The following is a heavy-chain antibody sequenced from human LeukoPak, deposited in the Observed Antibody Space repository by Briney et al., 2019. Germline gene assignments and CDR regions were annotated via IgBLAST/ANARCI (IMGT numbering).Heavy chain of an antibody. Sequence: GGSLRLSCAASGISFSSFGMSWVRQTPEKGLEWVSTLSSTGTTFYAGSVKGRFTISRANSENTLYLQMDSLTAEDTALYYCARVGYSSTWYFFNFWGQGTLVTVSS. CDR2: LSSTGTT. CDR3: ARVGYSSTWYFFNF. J-gene: IGHJ4*02. V-gene: IGHV3-23*01. CDR1: GISFSSFG. D-gene: IGHD6-13*01.